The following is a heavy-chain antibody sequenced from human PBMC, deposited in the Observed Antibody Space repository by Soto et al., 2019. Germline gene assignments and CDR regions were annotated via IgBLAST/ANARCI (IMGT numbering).Heavy chain of an antibody. CDR2: IIPIFGTA. J-gene: IGHJ6*02. D-gene: IGHD3-3*01. CDR3: ASGDFWSGSSTSPTPRYYYYGMDV. Sequence: SVKVSCKASGGTFSSYAISWVRQAPGQGLEWMGGIIPIFGTANYAQKFQGRVTITVDESTSTAYMELSSLRSEDTAVYYCASGDFWSGSSTSPTPRYYYYGMDVWGQGTTVTVSS. CDR1: GGTFSSYA. V-gene: IGHV1-69*13.